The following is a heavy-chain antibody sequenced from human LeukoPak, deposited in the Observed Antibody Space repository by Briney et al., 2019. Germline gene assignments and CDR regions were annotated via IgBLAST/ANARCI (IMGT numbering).Heavy chain of an antibody. CDR3: AREGKFYDILTGYSTAANWFDP. V-gene: IGHV1-18*01. CDR2: ISSYNGKT. D-gene: IGHD3-9*01. Sequence: GAAVHVSCKASGYTFTTYGLSWVRPAPRQGSEWRGWISSYNGKTSYAQKFQGRITITTDTSTSTAYIELRSLSSDDTAMYYCAREGKFYDILTGYSTAANWFDPWGQGTLVTVSS. J-gene: IGHJ5*02. CDR1: GYTFTTYG.